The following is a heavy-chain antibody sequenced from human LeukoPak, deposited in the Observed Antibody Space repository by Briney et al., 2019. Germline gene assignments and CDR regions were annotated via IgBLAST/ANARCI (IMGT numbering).Heavy chain of an antibody. CDR2: INHSGST. J-gene: IGHJ6*03. CDR3: ARECLFYYYYMDV. V-gene: IGHV4-34*01. CDR1: GGSFSGYY. Sequence: SETLSLTCAVYGGSFSGYYWSWIRQPPGKGLEWIGEINHSGSTNYNPSLKSRVTISVDTSKNQFSPKLSSVTAADTAVYYCARECLFYYYYMDVRGKGTTVTVSS. D-gene: IGHD3-16*01.